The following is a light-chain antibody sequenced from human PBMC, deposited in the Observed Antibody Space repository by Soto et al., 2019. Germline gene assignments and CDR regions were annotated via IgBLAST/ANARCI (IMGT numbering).Light chain of an antibody. CDR3: QQYNNWPMYT. CDR1: RSVGNN. J-gene: IGKJ2*01. Sequence: EIVLTQSPATLSLSPGERATLSCRASRSVGNNLAWYQKKPGQAPGLLIYAASTRATGIPARFSGSGSGTDFTLTISSLEPEDFAVYYCQQYNNWPMYTFGQGTKLEIK. CDR2: AAS. V-gene: IGKV3-11*01.